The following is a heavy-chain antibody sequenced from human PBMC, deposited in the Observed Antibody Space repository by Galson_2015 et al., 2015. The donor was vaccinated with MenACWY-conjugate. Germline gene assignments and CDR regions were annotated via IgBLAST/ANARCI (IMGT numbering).Heavy chain of an antibody. V-gene: IGHV4-39*01. D-gene: IGHD1-7*01. CDR1: GGSINSYY. J-gene: IGHJ6*02. Sequence: ETLSLTCTVSGGSINSYYWGWVRQPPGKGLEWIGSIYYSGSTYYNPSLKSRVTISVDTSKNQFSLKLSSVTAADTAVYYCARSLRANWNYGYYYYGMDVWGQGTTVTVSS. CDR3: ARSLRANWNYGYYYYGMDV. CDR2: IYYSGST.